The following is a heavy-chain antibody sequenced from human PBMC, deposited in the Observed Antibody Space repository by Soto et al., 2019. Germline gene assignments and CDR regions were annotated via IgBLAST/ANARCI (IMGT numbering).Heavy chain of an antibody. CDR1: GGSISSYY. CDR2: IYYSGST. J-gene: IGHJ6*04. D-gene: IGHD5-12*01. V-gene: IGHV4-59*01. CDR3: ARGYSGYDSLRTIPLDYGMDV. Sequence: SETLSLTCTVSGGSISSYYWSWIRQPPGKGLEWIGYIYYSGSTNHNPSLKSRVTISVDTSKNQFSLKLSSVTAADTAVYYCARGYSGYDSLRTIPLDYGMDVWGKGTTVTVSS.